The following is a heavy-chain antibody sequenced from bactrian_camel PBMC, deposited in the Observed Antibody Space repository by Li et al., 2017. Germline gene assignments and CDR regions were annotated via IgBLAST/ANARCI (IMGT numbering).Heavy chain of an antibody. V-gene: IGHV3S40*01. CDR3: ATVGSYYIYDSAALRAFNY. CDR2: IMSDGGTT. D-gene: IGHD2*01. CDR1: GFAFSNYY. Sequence: VQLVESGGGSVQAGGSLRLSCAASGFAFSNYYMNWVRLAPGKGLEWVSRIMSDGGTTYYADSVKGRFTISRDVAKNTLYLQMNSLKTEDTAVYYCATVGSYYIYDSAALRAFNYWGQGTQVTVS. J-gene: IGHJ4*01.